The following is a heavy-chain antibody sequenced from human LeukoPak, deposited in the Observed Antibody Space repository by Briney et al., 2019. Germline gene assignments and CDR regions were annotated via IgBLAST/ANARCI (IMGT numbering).Heavy chain of an antibody. CDR2: ISYDGSNK. D-gene: IGHD6-6*01. CDR3: ARDGRIIAARQVSRYYYYYMDV. V-gene: IGHV3-30*04. J-gene: IGHJ6*03. Sequence: PGGSLRLSCAASGFTFSSYAMHWVRQAPGKGLEWVAVISYDGSNKYYADSVKGRFTISRDNAKNSLYLQMNSLRAEDTAVYYCARDGRIIAARQVSRYYYYYMDVWGKGTTVTVSS. CDR1: GFTFSSYA.